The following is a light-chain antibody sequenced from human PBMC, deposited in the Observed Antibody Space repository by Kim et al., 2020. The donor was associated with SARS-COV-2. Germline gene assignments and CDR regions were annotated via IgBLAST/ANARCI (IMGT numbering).Light chain of an antibody. CDR3: ASWNDGLSGPV. CDR2: RND. Sequence: ELTQPPSVSGTPGQSVTVSCSGSRADIGSNTVNWYQQLPGTSPRLLIYRNDQRPSGVPGRFSGSRSDTSASLVISGLQSDDEADYFCASWNDGLSGPVFGGGTQLTVL. CDR1: RADIGSNT. V-gene: IGLV1-44*01. J-gene: IGLJ2*01.